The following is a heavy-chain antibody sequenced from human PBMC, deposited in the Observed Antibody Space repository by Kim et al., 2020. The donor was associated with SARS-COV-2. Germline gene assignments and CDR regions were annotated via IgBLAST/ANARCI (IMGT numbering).Heavy chain of an antibody. CDR3: AKYAAGGDLDGAFDI. V-gene: IGHV3-30*18. D-gene: IGHD4-17*01. Sequence: GGSLRLSCAASGFTFSSYGMHWVRQAPGKGLEWVAVISYDGSNKYYADSVKGRFTISRDNSKNTLYLQMNSLRAEDTAVYYCAKYAAGGDLDGAFDIWGQGTMVTVSS. CDR1: GFTFSSYG. J-gene: IGHJ3*02. CDR2: ISYDGSNK.